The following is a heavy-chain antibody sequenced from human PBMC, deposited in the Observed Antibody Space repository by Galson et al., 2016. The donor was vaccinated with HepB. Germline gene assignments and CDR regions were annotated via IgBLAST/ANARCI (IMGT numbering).Heavy chain of an antibody. CDR3: AKRHEYCPPVGCSVDY. CDR2: VSLDGRRK. Sequence: SLRLSCAGSGFLFRSYGMHWVRQAPGKGLEWVAAVSLDGRRKFYSDSVKGRFAISRDNSTNMLFLQMNSLRDDDTAVYYCAKRHEYCPPVGCSVDYWGQGTLVSVSS. D-gene: IGHD2/OR15-2a*01. V-gene: IGHV3-30*18. J-gene: IGHJ4*02. CDR1: GFLFRSYG.